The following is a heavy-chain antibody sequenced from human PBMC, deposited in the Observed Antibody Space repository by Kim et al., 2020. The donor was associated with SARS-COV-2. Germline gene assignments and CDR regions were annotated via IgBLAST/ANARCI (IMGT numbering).Heavy chain of an antibody. CDR1: GFTFSSYA. CDR3: VKGRELFNVWVQNFDY. D-gene: IGHD3-10*01. J-gene: IGHJ4*02. CDR2: ISSNGGST. Sequence: GGSLRLSCSASGFTFSSYAMHWVRQAPGKGLEYASAISSNGGSTYYADSVKGRFTISRDNSKNTLYLQMSSLRAEDTAVYYCVKGRELFNVWVQNFDYWGQGTLVTVSS. V-gene: IGHV3-64D*06.